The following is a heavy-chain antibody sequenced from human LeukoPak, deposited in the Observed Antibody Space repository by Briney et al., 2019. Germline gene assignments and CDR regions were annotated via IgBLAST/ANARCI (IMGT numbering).Heavy chain of an antibody. CDR3: SLVPNY. CDR2: ISGTGGDT. Sequence: GGSLRLSCAASGLTFSRHVMSWVRQAPGKGLEWVSAISGTGGDTYYADSVKGRLTISRDNSKNTLYLQMNNLRAEDTAVYYCSLVPNYWGQGTLVTVSS. J-gene: IGHJ4*02. D-gene: IGHD6-13*01. CDR1: GLTFSRHV. V-gene: IGHV3-23*01.